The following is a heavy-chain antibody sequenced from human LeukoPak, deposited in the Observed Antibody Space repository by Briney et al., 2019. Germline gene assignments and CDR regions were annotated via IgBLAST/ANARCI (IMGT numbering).Heavy chain of an antibody. D-gene: IGHD2-2*01. CDR1: GGSFSGYY. J-gene: IGHJ4*02. Sequence: SETLSLTCAVYGGSFSGYYWSWIRQPPGKGLEWIGEINHSGSTSYNPSLKSRVTISVDTSKNQFSLKLSSVTAADTAVYYCARGPCYPRRSSSTSCYYLLWGQGTLVTVSS. V-gene: IGHV4-34*01. CDR2: INHSGST. CDR3: ARGPCYPRRSSSTSCYYLL.